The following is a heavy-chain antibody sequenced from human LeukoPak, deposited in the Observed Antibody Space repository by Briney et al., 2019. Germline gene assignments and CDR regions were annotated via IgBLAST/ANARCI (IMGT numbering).Heavy chain of an antibody. CDR3: AKSNGYGLIDI. CDR1: GDSIITSHW. D-gene: IGHD3-22*01. J-gene: IGHJ3*02. CDR2: IFYSGST. V-gene: IGHV4-4*02. Sequence: PSETLSLTCAVSGDSIITSHWWSWVRQPPGKALEWIGNIFYSGSTYYSPSLKSRVTISLDTSRNQFSLKLNSVTAADTAVYYCAKSNGYGLIDIWGQGTMVTVSS.